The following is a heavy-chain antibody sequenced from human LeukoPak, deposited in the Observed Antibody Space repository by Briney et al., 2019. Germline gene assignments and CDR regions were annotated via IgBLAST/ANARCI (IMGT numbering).Heavy chain of an antibody. J-gene: IGHJ4*02. D-gene: IGHD6-13*01. CDR3: ARDQGSSWYRYFDY. V-gene: IGHV4-59*01. Sequence: SETLSLTCTVSGCSISSYYWSWIRQPPGKGLEWIGYIYYSGSTNYYPSLKSRVTISVDMSKNQFSLKLSSVTAADTAVYYCARDQGSSWYRYFDYWGQGTLVTVSS. CDR2: IYYSGST. CDR1: GCSISSYY.